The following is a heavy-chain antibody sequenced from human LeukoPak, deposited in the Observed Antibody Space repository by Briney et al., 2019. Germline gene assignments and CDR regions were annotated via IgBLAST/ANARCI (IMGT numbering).Heavy chain of an antibody. CDR3: AATKYDFWSGYYL. CDR2: ICHSGST. Sequence: SETLSLTCAVSGYSISSGYYWGWIRQPPGKGLEWIGSICHSGSTYYNPSLKSRVTISVDTSKHQSSLKLSSVTAADTAVYYCAATKYDFWSGYYLWGQGTLVTVSS. D-gene: IGHD3-3*01. J-gene: IGHJ4*02. CDR1: GYSISSGYY. V-gene: IGHV4-38-2*01.